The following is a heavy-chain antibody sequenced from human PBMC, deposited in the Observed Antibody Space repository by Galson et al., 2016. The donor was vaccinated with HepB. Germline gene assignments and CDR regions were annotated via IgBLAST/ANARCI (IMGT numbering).Heavy chain of an antibody. J-gene: IGHJ6*04. CDR3: AKVGGGRSGGWGFYYDCGMDV. D-gene: IGHD7-27*01. Sequence: SLRLSCAASGFTFDDYAMHWVRQSPGKGLEWVSGISWNSGRVDYAASVKGRFTISRDNAKNSLFLQMNSLRPEDTAFYYCAKVGGGRSGGWGFYYDCGMDVWGKGTTVTVSS. CDR2: ISWNSGRV. CDR1: GFTFDDYA. V-gene: IGHV3-9*01.